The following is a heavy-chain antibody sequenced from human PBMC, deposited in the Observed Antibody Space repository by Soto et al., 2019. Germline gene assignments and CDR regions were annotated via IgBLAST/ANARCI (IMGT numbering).Heavy chain of an antibody. J-gene: IGHJ5*02. D-gene: IGHD2-8*01. CDR2: MNPNSGNT. CDR1: GYTFTSYD. Sequence: QVQLVQSGAEVKKPGASVKVSCKASGYTFTSYDLNWVRQATGQGLEWMGWMNPNSGNTGYAQKLQGRVTMTRNTSISTAYMELSSLRSEDTAVYYCARGMVYIDWFDPWGQGTLVTVSS. V-gene: IGHV1-8*01. CDR3: ARGMVYIDWFDP.